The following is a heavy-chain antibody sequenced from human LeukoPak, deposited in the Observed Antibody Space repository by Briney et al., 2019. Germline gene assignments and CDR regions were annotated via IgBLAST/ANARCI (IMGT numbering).Heavy chain of an antibody. D-gene: IGHD6-13*01. CDR3: AGKTRHGSRPVPYYFDY. J-gene: IGHJ4*02. Sequence: SQTLSLTCTVSGGSISSGDYYWSWIRQPPGKGLEWIGYIYYSGSTYYNPSLKSRVTISVDTSMNQFSLKLSSVTAAGTAVYYCAGKTRHGSRPVPYYFDYWGQGTLVTVSS. CDR1: GGSISSGDYY. CDR2: IYYSGST. V-gene: IGHV4-30-4*01.